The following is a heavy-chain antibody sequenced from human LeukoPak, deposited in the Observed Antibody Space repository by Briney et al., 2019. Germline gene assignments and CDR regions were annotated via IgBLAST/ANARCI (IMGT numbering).Heavy chain of an antibody. CDR2: ISISSGTT. J-gene: IGHJ4*02. CDR1: GFTFSTYN. CDR3: ASTVTFYLGSPSDY. V-gene: IGHV3-48*01. Sequence: GGSLRLSCAASGFTFSTYNMNWVRQAPGKGLEWISYISISSGTTDYADSVKGRFTISRDNDKSSLYLQMNSLRAEDTAVYYCASTVTFYLGSPSDYWGQGTLLTVSS. D-gene: IGHD4-17*01.